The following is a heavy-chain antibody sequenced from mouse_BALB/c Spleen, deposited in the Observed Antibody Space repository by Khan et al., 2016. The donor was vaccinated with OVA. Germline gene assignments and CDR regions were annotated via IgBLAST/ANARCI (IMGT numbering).Heavy chain of an antibody. CDR1: GYTFTNYT. Sequence: QVQLQQSGAELARPGASVRMSCKASGYTFTNYTMHWVKQRLGQGLEWIGYINLSRGYINYNQKFKDKATLTADKSSSITYMQLTNLTSDDFTVYYCVRIPNPPYFFDSWGQGTTLTVSS. V-gene: IGHV1-4*01. J-gene: IGHJ2*01. CDR2: INLSRGYI. CDR3: VRIPNPPYFFDS. D-gene: IGHD6-1*01.